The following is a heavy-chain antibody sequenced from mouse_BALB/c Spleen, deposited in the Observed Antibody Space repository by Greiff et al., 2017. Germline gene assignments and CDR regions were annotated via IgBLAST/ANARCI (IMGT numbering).Heavy chain of an antibody. CDR2: ISYDGSN. J-gene: IGHJ1*01. CDR1: GYSITSGYY. V-gene: IGHV3-6*02. CDR3: ARWENWDGYFDV. Sequence: EVKLQESGPGLVKPSQSLSLTCSVTGYSITSGYYWNWIRQFPGNKLEWMGYISYDGSNNYNPSLKNRISITRDTSKNQFFLKLNSVTTEDTATYYCARWENWDGYFDVWGAGTTVTVSS. D-gene: IGHD4-1*01.